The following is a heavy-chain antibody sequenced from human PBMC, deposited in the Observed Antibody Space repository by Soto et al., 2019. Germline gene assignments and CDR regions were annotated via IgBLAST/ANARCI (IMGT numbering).Heavy chain of an antibody. J-gene: IGHJ5*02. D-gene: IGHD2-15*01. CDR2: IDPSGGST. CDR1: GYTFTTYN. CDR3: AGDPVECSGGSCWRSVGNT. V-gene: IGHV1-46*01. Sequence: VKVSCKASGYTFTTYNMHWVRPAPGQGHKWMGIIDPSGGSTTYAQKFEGRVSMTRGTSASTVYMELISLRSEDTPVYYCAGDPVECSGGSCWRSVGNTWGQVTLGAAAS.